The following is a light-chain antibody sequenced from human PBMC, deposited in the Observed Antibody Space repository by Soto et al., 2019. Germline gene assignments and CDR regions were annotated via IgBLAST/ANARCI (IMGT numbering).Light chain of an antibody. Sequence: DIQINQSPSSLSASVGDRVTIPCRASQSINSHLNWYQQKPGKAPKLLIYGASSLQSGWSSMFSGTVSKTDFTLTISSLQPEESATYLCQQSYIVPRMFGQGTMVQFK. CDR3: QQSYIVPRM. CDR2: GAS. J-gene: IGKJ1*01. CDR1: QSINSH. V-gene: IGKV1-39*01.